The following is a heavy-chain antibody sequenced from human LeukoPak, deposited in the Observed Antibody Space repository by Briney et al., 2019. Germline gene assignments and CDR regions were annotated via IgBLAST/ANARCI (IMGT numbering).Heavy chain of an antibody. Sequence: PGESLKISCKGSGYNFTNFWIGWVRPMPGKGLEWMGIIYPGDSDIRYSPSFQGQVTISADKSISTAYLQWSSLKASDTAMYYCARSSVEVAAQIDYWGQGTLVTVSS. CDR2: IYPGDSDI. CDR3: ARSSVEVAAQIDY. V-gene: IGHV5-51*01. CDR1: GYNFTNFW. D-gene: IGHD2-15*01. J-gene: IGHJ4*02.